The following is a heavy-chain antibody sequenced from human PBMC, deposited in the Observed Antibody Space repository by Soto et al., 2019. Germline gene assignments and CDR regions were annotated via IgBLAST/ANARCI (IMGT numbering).Heavy chain of an antibody. V-gene: IGHV3-49*03. CDR1: GFTFGDYA. D-gene: IGHD2-15*01. Sequence: GGSLRLSCTASGFTFGDYAMSWFRQAPGKGLEWVGFIRSKAYGGTTEYAASVKGRFTISRDDSKSIAYLQMNSLKTEDTAVYYCTNSDGVPGFDPWGQGTLVTVSS. CDR3: TNSDGVPGFDP. CDR2: IRSKAYGGTT. J-gene: IGHJ5*02.